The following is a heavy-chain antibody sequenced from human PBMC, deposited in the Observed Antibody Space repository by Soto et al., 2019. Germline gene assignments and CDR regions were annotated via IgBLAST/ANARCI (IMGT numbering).Heavy chain of an antibody. V-gene: IGHV1-3*01. CDR2: INAGNGNT. CDR1: GYTFTSYA. Sequence: GASVKVSCKASGYTFTSYAMHWVRQAPGQRLEWMGWINAGNGNTKYSQKFQGRVTITRDTSASTAYMELSSLRSEDTAVYYCARGPVDIVATVYYYGMDVWGQGTTVTV. CDR3: ARGPVDIVATVYYYGMDV. D-gene: IGHD5-12*01. J-gene: IGHJ6*02.